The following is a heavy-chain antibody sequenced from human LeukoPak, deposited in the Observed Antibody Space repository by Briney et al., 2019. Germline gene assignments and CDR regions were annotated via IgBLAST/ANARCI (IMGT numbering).Heavy chain of an antibody. Sequence: PGGSLRLSCAASGFTFSSYEMNWVRQAPGKGLEWVSYISSSGSTIYYADSVKGRFTISRDNAENSLFLHMNSLRAEDTAVYYCARTLRGYSGYDWGFDYWGQGALVTVSS. J-gene: IGHJ4*02. CDR2: ISSSGSTI. CDR3: ARTLRGYSGYDWGFDY. CDR1: GFTFSSYE. D-gene: IGHD5-12*01. V-gene: IGHV3-48*03.